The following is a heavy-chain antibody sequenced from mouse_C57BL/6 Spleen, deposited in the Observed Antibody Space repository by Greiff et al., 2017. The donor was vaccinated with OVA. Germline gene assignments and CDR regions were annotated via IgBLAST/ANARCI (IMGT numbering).Heavy chain of an antibody. D-gene: IGHD2-4*01. J-gene: IGHJ2*01. CDR3: ARWDDYDEVDFDY. Sequence: VQLQQPGAELVRPGSSVKLSCKASGYTFTSYCMHWVKQRPIQGLEWIGNIDPSDSETHYNQKFKGKATLTVDQSSSTAYMQLNSLTSEDSAVYYCARWDDYDEVDFDYWGQGTTLTVSS. V-gene: IGHV1-52*01. CDR1: GYTFTSYC. CDR2: IDPSDSET.